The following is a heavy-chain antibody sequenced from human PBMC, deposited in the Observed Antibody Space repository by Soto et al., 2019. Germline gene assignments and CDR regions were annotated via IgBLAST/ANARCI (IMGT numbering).Heavy chain of an antibody. Sequence: EVQVVESGGGLVKPGGSLRLSCTASGSPFSTYGMNWVRQAPGKGLEWVSSISNGGNYIYYADSVQGRFTISRDNAKNSRYLKMNSLRAEDTAVYFCARDESAGSSIRYWGQGTLVTVSS. CDR1: GSPFSTYG. V-gene: IGHV3-21*01. CDR2: ISNGGNYI. J-gene: IGHJ4*02. D-gene: IGHD3-3*02. CDR3: ARDESAGSSIRY.